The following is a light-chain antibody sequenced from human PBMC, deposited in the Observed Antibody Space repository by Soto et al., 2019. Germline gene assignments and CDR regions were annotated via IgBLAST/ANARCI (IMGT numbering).Light chain of an antibody. CDR1: ESINNC. Sequence: DIQMTQPPSSLSASVGDRVTFTCRASESINNCLSWFQQKPGETPKRLIYAASSLQSGVPSRFSGSGSGTDFILTIDSLQPEDFVTYYCQQTYIAPATFGQGTKVGVK. J-gene: IGKJ1*01. CDR2: AAS. CDR3: QQTYIAPAT. V-gene: IGKV1-39*01.